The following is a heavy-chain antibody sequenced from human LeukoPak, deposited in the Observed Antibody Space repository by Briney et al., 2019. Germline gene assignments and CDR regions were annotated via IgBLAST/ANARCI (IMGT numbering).Heavy chain of an antibody. J-gene: IGHJ4*02. V-gene: IGHV3-30*18. D-gene: IGHD4-17*01. CDR2: ISYDGSNK. CDR1: GFTFSSYG. CDR3: AKDIESGDYIFDY. Sequence: GGSLRLSCAASGFTFSSYGMHCARQAPGKGLELVAVISYDGSNKYYADCVKGRFTISRANSKNTLYLQMNSLRAEDTAVYYCAKDIESGDYIFDYWGQGTLVTVSS.